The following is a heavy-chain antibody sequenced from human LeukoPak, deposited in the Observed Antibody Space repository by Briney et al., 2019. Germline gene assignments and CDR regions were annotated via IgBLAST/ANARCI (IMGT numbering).Heavy chain of an antibody. CDR1: GFSVSSNY. J-gene: IGHJ4*02. D-gene: IGHD2/OR15-2a*01. V-gene: IGHV3-53*01. Sequence: GGSLRLSCAGSGFSVSSNYMTWVRQAPGMWLECVSVIYSGCNTYYADSVKGRFTISRDNSKNTLYLQMDSLRAEDTALYYCARGGGGANPFDYWGQGILVTVSS. CDR3: ARGGGGANPFDY. CDR2: IYSGCNT.